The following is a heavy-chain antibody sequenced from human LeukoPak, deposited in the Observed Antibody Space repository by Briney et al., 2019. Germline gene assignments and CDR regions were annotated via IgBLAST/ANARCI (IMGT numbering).Heavy chain of an antibody. CDR1: GFGFSSYT. Sequence: GGSLRLSCSATGFGFSSYTMTWVRQAPGKGPEWVSIISGGGDTTFYTDSVKGRFTISRDNSKNTLYLQMNSLRVEDTAVYYCAKGLPYECRAYYDRLFDEWGQGTLVTVSS. V-gene: IGHV3-23*01. CDR3: AKGLPYECRAYYDRLFDE. CDR2: ISGGGDTT. D-gene: IGHD3-22*01. J-gene: IGHJ4*02.